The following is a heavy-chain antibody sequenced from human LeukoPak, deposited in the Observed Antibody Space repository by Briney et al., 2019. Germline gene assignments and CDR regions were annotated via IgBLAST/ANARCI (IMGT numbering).Heavy chain of an antibody. CDR2: INGDGSTT. Sequence: GGSLRLSCAASGFTFSSQGMHWVRQAPGKAPVWVSRINGDGSTTSYADSVKGRFTISRDNAKNTLYMQTNSLRAEDTAVYYCARGSLWNDYWGQGTLVTVSS. J-gene: IGHJ4*02. CDR1: GFTFSSQG. D-gene: IGHD1-1*01. CDR3: ARGSLWNDY. V-gene: IGHV3-74*01.